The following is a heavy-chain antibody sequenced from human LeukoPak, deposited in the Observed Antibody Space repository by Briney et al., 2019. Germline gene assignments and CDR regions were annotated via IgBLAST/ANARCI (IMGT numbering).Heavy chain of an antibody. D-gene: IGHD5-12*01. Sequence: GESLKISFKGSGSRFTSYWIGWVRRMPGKGLEWMGIIYPGDSDTRYSPSFQGQVTISADKSISTAYLQWSSLKASDTAMYYCARLSPGSSGYENLYYFDYWGQGTLVTVSS. CDR2: IYPGDSDT. V-gene: IGHV5-51*01. CDR3: ARLSPGSSGYENLYYFDY. CDR1: GSRFTSYW. J-gene: IGHJ4*02.